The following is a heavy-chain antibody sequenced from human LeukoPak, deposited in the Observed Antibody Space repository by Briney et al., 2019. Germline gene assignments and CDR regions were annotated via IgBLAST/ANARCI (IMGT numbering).Heavy chain of an antibody. CDR1: GYAFTGYY. CDR2: INPNSGGT. V-gene: IGHV1-2*02. CDR3: ARWCIAAAGTSHYYYYYMDV. Sequence: ASVKVSCKASGYAFTGYYMHWVRQAPGQGLEWMGWINPNSGGTNYAQKFQGRVTMTRDTSISTAYMELSRLRSDDTAVYYCARWCIAAAGTSHYYYYYMDVWGKGTTVTVSS. J-gene: IGHJ6*03. D-gene: IGHD6-13*01.